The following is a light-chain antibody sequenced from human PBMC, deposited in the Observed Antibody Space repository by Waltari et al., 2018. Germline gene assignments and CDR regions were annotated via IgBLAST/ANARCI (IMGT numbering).Light chain of an antibody. J-gene: IGKJ1*01. Sequence: EIVLTQSPGSLSLSPGERATLSCRASQSVSKYLAWYQQKPGQAPRLLIYNASSRATGIPDRFSGSGFGTDFSLTISRLEPEDFAVYYCQKYDSLPATFGQGTKVEIK. CDR1: QSVSKY. CDR2: NAS. V-gene: IGKV3-20*01. CDR3: QKYDSLPAT.